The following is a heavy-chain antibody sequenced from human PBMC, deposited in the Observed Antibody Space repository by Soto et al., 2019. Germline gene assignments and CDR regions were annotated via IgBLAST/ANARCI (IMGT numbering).Heavy chain of an antibody. V-gene: IGHV3-30*18. CDR3: AKPRELGYCSGGSCYSPDY. J-gene: IGHJ4*02. CDR2: ISYDGSNK. Sequence: VQLVESGGGVVQPGRSLRLSCAASGFTFSSYGMHWVRQAPGKGLEWVAVISYDGSNKYYADSVKGRFTISRDNSKNTLYLQMNSLRAEDTAVYYCAKPRELGYCSGGSCYSPDYWGQGTLVTVSS. CDR1: GFTFSSYG. D-gene: IGHD2-15*01.